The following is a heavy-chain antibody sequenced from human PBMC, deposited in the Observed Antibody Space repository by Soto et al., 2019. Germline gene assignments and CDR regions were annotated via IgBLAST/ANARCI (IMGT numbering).Heavy chain of an antibody. CDR2: INGDGTST. D-gene: IGHD6-19*01. Sequence: EVQLVESGGGFVQPGGSLRLSCAASGFPFSNYWMYWVRQPPGKGLVWVSRINGDGTSTSYADSVKGRFTISRNNAKNTLYLQMNSLTAEDTAVYYCARIPSGWSKDSWSQGILVTVSS. J-gene: IGHJ4*02. V-gene: IGHV3-74*01. CDR1: GFPFSNYW. CDR3: ARIPSGWSKDS.